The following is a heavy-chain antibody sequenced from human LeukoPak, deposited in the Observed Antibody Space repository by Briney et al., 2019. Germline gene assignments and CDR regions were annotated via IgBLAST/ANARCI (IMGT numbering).Heavy chain of an antibody. CDR2: IYCSGST. V-gene: IGHV4-59*01. J-gene: IGHJ3*02. CDR3: AGGGAAVRAPYAFDI. D-gene: IGHD2-15*01. CDR1: GGSISSYY. Sequence: SETLSLTCNVSGGSISSYYWSWIRQPPGKGLEWIGYIYCSGSTNCNPSVKSRVAMSVDTSKKQFSLKLSSLTAADTAVYYCAGGGAAVRAPYAFDILGLGTMVSVSS.